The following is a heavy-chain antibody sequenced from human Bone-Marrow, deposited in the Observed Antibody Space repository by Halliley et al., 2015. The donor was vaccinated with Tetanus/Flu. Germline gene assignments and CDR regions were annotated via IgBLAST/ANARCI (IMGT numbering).Heavy chain of an antibody. CDR3: ARLFSGKYVKDY. Sequence: SLRLSCTASGFNFSDYYMTWIRQAPGKGLEWVSYISYSSSYINYADSVKGRFTVSRGNAKKSLYLEMKTLRAEDTAMYYCARLFSGKYVKDYWGQGALVTVSS. D-gene: IGHD1-26*01. CDR1: GFNFSDYY. V-gene: IGHV3-11*06. J-gene: IGHJ4*02. CDR2: ISYSSSYI.